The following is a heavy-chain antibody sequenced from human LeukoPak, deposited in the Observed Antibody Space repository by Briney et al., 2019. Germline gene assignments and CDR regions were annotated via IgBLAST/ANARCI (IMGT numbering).Heavy chain of an antibody. CDR3: ARGDVDIVLMVYHYGMDV. J-gene: IGHJ6*02. D-gene: IGHD2-8*01. CDR2: ISSSCSYI. V-gene: IGHV3-21*01. Sequence: GGSLRLSCAASGFTFSSYSMNWVRQAPGKGLEWVSSISSSCSYIYYADSVKGRFTISRDNAKNSLYLQMNSLRAEDTAVYYCARGDVDIVLMVYHYGMDVWGQGTTVTVSS. CDR1: GFTFSSYS.